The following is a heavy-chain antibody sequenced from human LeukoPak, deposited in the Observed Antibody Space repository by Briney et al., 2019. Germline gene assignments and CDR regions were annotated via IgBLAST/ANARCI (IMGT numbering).Heavy chain of an antibody. CDR3: ARGRQQQLVRVIGWFDP. CDR1: GGSFSGYY. J-gene: IGHJ5*02. CDR2: INHSGST. D-gene: IGHD6-13*01. V-gene: IGHV4-34*01. Sequence: PSETLSLTCAVYGGSFSGYYWSWIRQPPGKGLEWIGEINHSGSTNYNPSLKSRVTISVDTSKNQFSLKLSSVTAADTAVYYRARGRQQQLVRVIGWFDPWGQGTLVTVSS.